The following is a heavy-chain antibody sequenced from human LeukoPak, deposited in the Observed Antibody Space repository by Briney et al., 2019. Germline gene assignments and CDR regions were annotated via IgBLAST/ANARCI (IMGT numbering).Heavy chain of an antibody. CDR3: AREGGVGATLHDAFDI. J-gene: IGHJ3*02. Sequence: GGSLRLSCAASGFTFSSYSMNWVRQAPGKGLEWVSYISSSSSTIYYADSVKGRFTISRDNAKNSLYLQMNSLRAEDTAVYYCAREGGVGATLHDAFDIWGQGTMVTVSS. CDR2: ISSSSSTI. CDR1: GFTFSSYS. D-gene: IGHD1-26*01. V-gene: IGHV3-48*04.